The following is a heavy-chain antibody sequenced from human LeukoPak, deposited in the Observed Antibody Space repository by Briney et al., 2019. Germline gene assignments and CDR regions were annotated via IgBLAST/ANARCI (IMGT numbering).Heavy chain of an antibody. J-gene: IGHJ4*02. Sequence: AGGSLRLSCAASGFTFSTFAMIWVRQPPGKGLEWVSSIFPSGGEIHYAGSVRGRFTISRDNSKSTLSLQMNSLRAEDTAIYYCATYRQLLLPFESWGQGTLVTVSS. CDR3: ATYRQLLLPFES. CDR2: IFPSGGEI. D-gene: IGHD1-1*01. V-gene: IGHV3-23*01. CDR1: GFTFSTFA.